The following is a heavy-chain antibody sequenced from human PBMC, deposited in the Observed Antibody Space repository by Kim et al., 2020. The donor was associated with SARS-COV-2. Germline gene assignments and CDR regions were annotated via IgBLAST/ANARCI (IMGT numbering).Heavy chain of an antibody. Sequence: ASVKVSCKASGYTFIDYNIHWVRQAPGQGLEYMGRINPNNGGTNYAQKFQGRVTMTRDTSISTAYMELSRLRSDDTAVYYCARLYGAYNHFDYWGQGTLVTVSS. J-gene: IGHJ4*02. V-gene: IGHV1-2*06. CDR1: GYTFIDYN. CDR2: INPNNGGT. D-gene: IGHD2-8*01. CDR3: ARLYGAYNHFDY.